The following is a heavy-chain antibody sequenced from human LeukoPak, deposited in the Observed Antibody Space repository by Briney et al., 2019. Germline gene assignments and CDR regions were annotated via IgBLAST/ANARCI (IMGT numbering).Heavy chain of an antibody. CDR2: MNPNSGNT. V-gene: IGHV1-8*02. D-gene: IGHD2-2*01. J-gene: IGHJ4*02. Sequence: GASVKVSCKASGYTFTGYYMHWVRQAPGQGLEWMGWMNPNSGNTGYARKFQGRVTMTRNTSISTAYMELSSLRSEDTAVYYCARGDFYCSSTSCPPDYWGQGTLVTVSS. CDR1: GYTFTGYY. CDR3: ARGDFYCSSTSCPPDY.